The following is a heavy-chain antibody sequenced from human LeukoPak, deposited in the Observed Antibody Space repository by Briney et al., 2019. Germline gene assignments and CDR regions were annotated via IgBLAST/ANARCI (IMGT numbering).Heavy chain of an antibody. D-gene: IGHD5-24*01. CDR3: ARGGRDGYNLSPGY. CDR1: GGSISSGGYY. J-gene: IGHJ4*02. V-gene: IGHV4-31*03. CDR2: IYYSGST. Sequence: PSETLSLTCTVSGGSISSGGYYWSWIRQHPGKGLEWIGYIYYSGSTYYNPSLKSRVTISVDTSKNQFSLKLSSVTAADTAVYYCARGGRDGYNLSPGYWGQGTLVTVSS.